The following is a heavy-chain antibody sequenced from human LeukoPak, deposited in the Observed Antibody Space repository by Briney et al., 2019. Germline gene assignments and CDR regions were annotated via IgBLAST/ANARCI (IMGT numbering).Heavy chain of an antibody. CDR2: ISSSGSTI. CDR1: GFTFSSYE. J-gene: IGHJ4*02. D-gene: IGHD3-10*01. V-gene: IGHV3-48*03. Sequence: QPGGSLRLSCAASGFTFSSYEMNWVRQAPGKGLEWVSYISSSGSTIYYADSVKGRFTISRDNAKNSLYLQMNSLRAEDTAVYYCARPSGSYYPNPPDYWGQGTLVTVSS. CDR3: ARPSGSYYPNPPDY.